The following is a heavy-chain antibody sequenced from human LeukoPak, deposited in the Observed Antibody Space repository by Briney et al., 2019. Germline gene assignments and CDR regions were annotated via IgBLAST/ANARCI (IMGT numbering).Heavy chain of an antibody. J-gene: IGHJ3*02. CDR1: GFTFSSYG. V-gene: IGHV3-30*02. CDR2: IRYDGSNK. D-gene: IGHD1-1*01. Sequence: GGSLRLSCAASGFTFSSYGMHWVRQAPGKGLEWVAFIRYDGSNKYYADSVKGRFTISRDNSKNTLYLQMNSLRAEDTAVYYCARARNVANAFDIWGQGTMVTVSS. CDR3: ARARNVANAFDI.